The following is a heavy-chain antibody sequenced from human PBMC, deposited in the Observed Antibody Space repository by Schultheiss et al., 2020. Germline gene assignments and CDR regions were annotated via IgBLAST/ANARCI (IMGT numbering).Heavy chain of an antibody. D-gene: IGHD2-2*01. CDR3: ARGPAEGWFDP. Sequence: GGSLRLSCAASGFTFKSYDMHWVRQATGKGLEWVSAISGSGGSTYYADSVKGRFTISRDNSKNTLYLQMNSLRAEDTAVYYCARGPAEGWFDPWGQGTLVTVSS. J-gene: IGHJ5*02. CDR2: ISGSGGST. V-gene: IGHV3-23*01. CDR1: GFTFKSYD.